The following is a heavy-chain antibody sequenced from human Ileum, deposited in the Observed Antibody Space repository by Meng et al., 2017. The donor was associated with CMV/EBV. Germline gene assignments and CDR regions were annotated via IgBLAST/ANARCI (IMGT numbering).Heavy chain of an antibody. Sequence: SETLSLTCTVSGGSIRSGGYYWGCIRQSPGKGLEWIGSMYYSGSAYCSPSLKSRVTISVDTSKNQFSLNLSAVTAADTAVYYCARDDSYDRPSGLDAFDVWGQGTMVTVSS. D-gene: IGHD2-21*01. CDR1: GGSIRSGGYY. CDR2: MYYSGSA. V-gene: IGHV4-39*07. CDR3: ARDDSYDRPSGLDAFDV. J-gene: IGHJ3*01.